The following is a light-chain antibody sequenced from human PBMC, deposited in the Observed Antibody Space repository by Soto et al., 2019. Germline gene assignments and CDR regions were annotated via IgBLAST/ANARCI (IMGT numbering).Light chain of an antibody. J-gene: IGKJ1*01. CDR2: GAS. CDR3: QQYNNWPPRVT. Sequence: EIVMTQSPATLSVSPGERATLSCRASQSVSSNLAWYQQKPGQAPRLLIYGASTGATGIPARFSGSGSGTEFTLTISSLQSEDFAVYYCQQYNNWPPRVTFGQGTKVEIK. V-gene: IGKV3-15*01. CDR1: QSVSSN.